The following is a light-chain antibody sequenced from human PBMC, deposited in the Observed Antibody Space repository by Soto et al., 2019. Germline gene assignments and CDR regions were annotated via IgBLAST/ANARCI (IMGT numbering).Light chain of an antibody. CDR2: DAS. J-gene: IGKJ2*01. Sequence: EVVLTQSPATLSLSPGERATLSCRASQSVSSYLVWYQQTPGQAPRLLIHDASNRATGIPARFSGSGSGTDFTLTISSLETEDSAVYYCQQRASWPHAFGQGTKLEIQ. CDR3: QQRASWPHA. CDR1: QSVSSY. V-gene: IGKV3-11*01.